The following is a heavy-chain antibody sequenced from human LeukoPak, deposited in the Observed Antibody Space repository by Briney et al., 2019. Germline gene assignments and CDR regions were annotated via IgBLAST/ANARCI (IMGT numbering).Heavy chain of an antibody. CDR2: IKKDGSEK. D-gene: IGHD2-2*02. CDR1: GFTFSTYW. V-gene: IGHV3-7*03. J-gene: IGHJ4*02. Sequence: GGSLRLSCAASGFTFSTYWMSWVRQAPGKGLEWVANIKKDGSEKYYVDSVKGRFTISRDNSKNTVYLQINSLRAEDTAVYYCTRDLYGRYSDYWGQGTLVTVSS. CDR3: TRDLYGRYSDY.